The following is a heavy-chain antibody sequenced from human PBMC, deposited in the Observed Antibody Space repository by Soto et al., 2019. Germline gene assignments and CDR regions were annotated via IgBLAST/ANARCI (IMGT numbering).Heavy chain of an antibody. V-gene: IGHV1-8*01. Sequence: ASVKVSCKASGYTFTSYDINWVRQATGQGLEWMGWMNPNSGNTGYAQKFQGRVTMTRNTSISTAYMELSSLSSEDTAVYYCAKEYDILTMNGGNFDYWGQGTLVTVSS. J-gene: IGHJ4*02. D-gene: IGHD3-9*01. CDR3: AKEYDILTMNGGNFDY. CDR2: MNPNSGNT. CDR1: GYTFTSYD.